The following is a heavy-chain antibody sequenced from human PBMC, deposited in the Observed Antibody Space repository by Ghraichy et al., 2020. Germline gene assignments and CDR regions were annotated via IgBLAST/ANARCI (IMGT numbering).Heavy chain of an antibody. V-gene: IGHV3-48*02. CDR3: ARVSYSSPSDAFDI. CDR1: GFTFSSYS. J-gene: IGHJ3*02. CDR2: ISSSSSTI. D-gene: IGHD6-6*01. Sequence: GGSLRLSCAASGFTFSSYSMNWVRQAPGKGLEWVSYISSSSSTIYYADSVKGRFTISRDNAKNSLYLQMNSLRDEDTAVYYCARVSYSSPSDAFDIWGQGTMVTVSS.